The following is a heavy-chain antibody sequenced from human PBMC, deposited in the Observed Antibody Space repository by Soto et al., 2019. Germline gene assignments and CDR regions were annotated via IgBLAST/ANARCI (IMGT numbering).Heavy chain of an antibody. J-gene: IGHJ4*02. Sequence: GSPNLSSASFGFPFSISTMDVGRQAPGKGLDWVSTITSGGTTYYADSVKGRFTISRDDSKNTLYLQMNSLRAEDTALYYCAKRHTTVPTPANYFDYWGQGTLVTVSS. CDR2: ITSGGTT. D-gene: IGHD1-1*01. CDR3: AKRHTTVPTPANYFDY. V-gene: IGHV3-23*01. CDR1: GFPFSIST.